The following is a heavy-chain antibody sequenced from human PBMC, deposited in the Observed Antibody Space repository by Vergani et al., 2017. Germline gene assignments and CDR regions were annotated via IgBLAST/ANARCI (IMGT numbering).Heavy chain of an antibody. D-gene: IGHD1-1*01. CDR2: IYPADSDT. J-gene: IGHJ4*02. Sequence: EVELVQSGPEMRKPGESLKISCKGSEYSFGNYWIGWVRQMPGKGLEWMGIIYPADSDTRYSPSFQGQLTISADKSISTAFLQWDSLKASVTALYYCARHTTYTDSWGQGTLVTVSS. CDR3: ARHTTYTDS. CDR1: EYSFGNYW. V-gene: IGHV5-51*01.